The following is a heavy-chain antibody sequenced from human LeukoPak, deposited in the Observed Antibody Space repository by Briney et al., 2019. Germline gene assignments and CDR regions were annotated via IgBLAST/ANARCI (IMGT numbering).Heavy chain of an antibody. CDR1: GFTFSSYG. Sequence: PGGSLRLSCAASGFTFSSYGMHWVRQAPGKGLEWVAVISYDGSNKYYADPVKGRFTISRDNSKNTLYLQMNSLRAEDTAVYYCAKSSSSWRVYWGQGTLVTVSS. CDR2: ISYDGSNK. V-gene: IGHV3-30*18. CDR3: AKSSSSWRVY. J-gene: IGHJ4*02. D-gene: IGHD6-13*01.